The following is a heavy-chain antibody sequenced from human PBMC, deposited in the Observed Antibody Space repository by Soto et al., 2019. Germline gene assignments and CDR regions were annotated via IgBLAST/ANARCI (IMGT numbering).Heavy chain of an antibody. D-gene: IGHD1-1*01. J-gene: IGHJ5*02. V-gene: IGHV4-34*01. Sequence: SETLSLTCAVYGGSFSGYYWSWIRQPPGKGLEWIGEINHSGSTNYNPSLKSRVTISVDTSKNQFSLKLSSVTAADTAVYYCARGRRIPHLLKGPRTNWFDPWGQGTLVTAPQ. CDR1: GGSFSGYY. CDR3: ARGRRIPHLLKGPRTNWFDP. CDR2: INHSGST.